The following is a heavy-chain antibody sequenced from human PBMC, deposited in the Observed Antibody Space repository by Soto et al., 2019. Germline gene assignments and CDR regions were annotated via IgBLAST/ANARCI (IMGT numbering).Heavy chain of an antibody. CDR2: INANSGGT. J-gene: IGHJ4*02. CDR1: GYSFTGYY. D-gene: IGHD5-18*01. V-gene: IGHV1-2*02. Sequence: ASVKVSCKASGYSFTGYYMHWVRQAPGQGLEWVGWINANSGGTKYAQKFQGRVTMTRDTSIRTAYMELSRLRPDDTAVYYCARAWIQLWSEDYWGQGTLVTVSS. CDR3: ARAWIQLWSEDY.